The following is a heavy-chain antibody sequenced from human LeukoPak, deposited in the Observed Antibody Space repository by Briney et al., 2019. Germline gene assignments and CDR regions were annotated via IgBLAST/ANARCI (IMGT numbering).Heavy chain of an antibody. J-gene: IGHJ4*02. CDR3: AKGGRNVIDY. D-gene: IGHD3-16*01. CDR2: INSDGSST. CDR1: GFTFSSYW. V-gene: IGHV3-74*01. Sequence: GGSLRLSCAASGFTFSSYWMHWVRQAPGKGLVWVSRINSDGSSTSYADSVKGRLTIPRDNAKNTLYLQMNSLRDEDTAVYYCAKGGRNVIDYWGQGTLVTVSS.